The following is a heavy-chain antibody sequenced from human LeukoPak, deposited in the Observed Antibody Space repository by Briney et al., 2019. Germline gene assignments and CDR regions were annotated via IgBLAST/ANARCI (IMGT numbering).Heavy chain of an antibody. D-gene: IGHD4-17*01. J-gene: IGHJ2*01. Sequence: GGSLRLSCATSGFSFSSYAMHWVRQAPGKGLEWVAIISYDAGNQFYADSVKGRFTISRDNSKNTLYLQMNSLRPEDTAVYYCAGRNYGDRMRFDLWGRGTLVTVSS. CDR2: ISYDAGNQ. V-gene: IGHV3-30-3*01. CDR1: GFSFSSYA. CDR3: AGRNYGDRMRFDL.